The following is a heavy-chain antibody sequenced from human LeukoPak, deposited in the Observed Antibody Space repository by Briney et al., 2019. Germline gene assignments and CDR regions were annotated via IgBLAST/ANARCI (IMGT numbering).Heavy chain of an antibody. CDR1: GFTFNTYA. J-gene: IGHJ6*02. CDR2: VSGSGGST. V-gene: IGHV3-23*01. CDR3: ANNRGDWLPYYYYGMDV. D-gene: IGHD3/OR15-3a*01. Sequence: GGSLRLSCTASGFTFNTYAVSWVRQAPGKGLEWVSAVSGSGGSTYYADSVKGRFAISRDNSQNTLHLQMNSLRAEDTAIYYCANNRGDWLPYYYYGMDVWGQGTTVTVSS.